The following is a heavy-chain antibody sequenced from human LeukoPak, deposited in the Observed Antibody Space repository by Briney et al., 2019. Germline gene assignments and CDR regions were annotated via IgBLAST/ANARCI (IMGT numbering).Heavy chain of an antibody. CDR1: GFTFSDYY. Sequence: GGSLRLSCAASGFTFSDYYMSWIPQAPGKGLEWGSYISSSGSTIYYADSVKGRFTISRDNAKNSLYLQMNRLRAGDTAVCYCARVWGYCSGGTCYSIPFDYWGQGTLVTVSS. J-gene: IGHJ4*02. CDR3: ARVWGYCSGGTCYSIPFDY. CDR2: ISSSGSTI. V-gene: IGHV3-11*04. D-gene: IGHD2-15*01.